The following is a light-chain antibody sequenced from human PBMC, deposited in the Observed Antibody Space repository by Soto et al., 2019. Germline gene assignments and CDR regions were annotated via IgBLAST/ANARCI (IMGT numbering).Light chain of an antibody. CDR1: SPHIGTNY. Sequence: VLTQPPSASGTPGQRVTISCSGSSPHIGTNYVYWYQQLPGTAPKLLIFRNDQRPSGVPDRFSGSKSGTSASLAISGLRSEDEADYYCEAWDDRTSGPTVVFGGGTKLTVL. J-gene: IGLJ2*01. CDR3: EAWDDRTSGPTVV. V-gene: IGLV1-47*01. CDR2: RND.